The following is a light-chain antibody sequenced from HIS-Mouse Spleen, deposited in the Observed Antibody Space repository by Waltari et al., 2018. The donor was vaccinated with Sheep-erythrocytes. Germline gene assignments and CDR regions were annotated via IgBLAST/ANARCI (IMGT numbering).Light chain of an antibody. CDR1: QDSSNY. Sequence: DIQMTQSPSSLSAPVGDRGTITCQASQDSSNYLNWYQQKPGKAPKLLIYDASNLETGVPSRFSGSGSGTDFTFTISSLQPEDIATYYCQQYDNLPGLTFGGGTKVEIK. V-gene: IGKV1-33*01. J-gene: IGKJ4*01. CDR3: QQYDNLPGLT. CDR2: DAS.